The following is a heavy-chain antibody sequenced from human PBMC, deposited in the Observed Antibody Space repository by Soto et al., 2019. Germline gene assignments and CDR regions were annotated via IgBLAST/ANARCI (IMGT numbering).Heavy chain of an antibody. Sequence: PGGSLRLSCAASGFTFSSYGMHWVRQAPGKGLEGVEVISYDGSNKYYADSVKGRFTISRDNSKSTLYLQMNSLRAEDTAVYYCAKRHGYNGSGSDPQPLGYWGQGTLVTVSS. CDR2: ISYDGSNK. V-gene: IGHV3-30*18. CDR3: AKRHGYNGSGSDPQPLGY. J-gene: IGHJ4*02. D-gene: IGHD3-10*01. CDR1: GFTFSSYG.